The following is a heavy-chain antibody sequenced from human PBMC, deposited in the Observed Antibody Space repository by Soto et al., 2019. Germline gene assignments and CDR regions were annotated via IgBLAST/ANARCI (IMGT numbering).Heavy chain of an antibody. Sequence: SETLSLTCTVSGGSISSYYWSWIRQPPGKGLEWIGYIYYSGSTNYNPSLKSRVTISVDTSKNQFSLKLSSVTAADTAVYDCARHSRGSEPSDYWGQGTLVTVSS. CDR3: ARHSRGSEPSDY. V-gene: IGHV4-59*01. J-gene: IGHJ4*02. D-gene: IGHD6-19*01. CDR1: GGSISSYY. CDR2: IYYSGST.